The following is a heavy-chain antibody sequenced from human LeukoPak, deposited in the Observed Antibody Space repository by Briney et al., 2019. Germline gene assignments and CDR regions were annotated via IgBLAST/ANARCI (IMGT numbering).Heavy chain of an antibody. Sequence: PSQTLSLTCTVSGGSISSGSYYWSWIRQPAGKRLEWIGRIYTSGSTNYNPSLKSRVTMSVDTSKNQFSLKLSSVTAADTAVYYCGRDGGDSYGFNYLDYWGQGTLVTVSS. CDR3: GRDGGDSYGFNYLDY. CDR1: GGSISSGSYY. D-gene: IGHD5-18*01. J-gene: IGHJ4*02. V-gene: IGHV4-61*02. CDR2: IYTSGST.